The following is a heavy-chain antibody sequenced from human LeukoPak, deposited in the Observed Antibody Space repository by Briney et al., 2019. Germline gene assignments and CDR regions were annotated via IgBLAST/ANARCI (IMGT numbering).Heavy chain of an antibody. Sequence: GSLRLSCAASGFTFSSYWMHWVRQVPGKGLVWVSRINSDGSSTSYADSVKGRFTISRDNAKNTLYLQMNSPRAEDTAVYYCVRGYNYASAGAYWGQGTPVTVSS. V-gene: IGHV3-74*01. CDR1: GFTFSSYW. D-gene: IGHD5-18*01. J-gene: IGHJ4*02. CDR3: VRGYNYASAGAY. CDR2: INSDGSST.